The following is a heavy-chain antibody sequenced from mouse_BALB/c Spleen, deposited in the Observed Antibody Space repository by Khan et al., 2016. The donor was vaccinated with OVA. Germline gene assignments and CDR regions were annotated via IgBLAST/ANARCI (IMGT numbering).Heavy chain of an antibody. Sequence: EVKLLESGPGLVKPSQSLSLTCTVTGYSITSGYGWNWIRQFPGNKLEWMGYISYSGRTNYNPSLQSRISITRDTSKNQFFLQLNSVTTEDTATYYCARTARIKYWGQGTTLTVSS. D-gene: IGHD1-2*01. V-gene: IGHV3-2*02. CDR3: ARTARIKY. CDR1: GYSITSGYG. J-gene: IGHJ2*01. CDR2: ISYSGRT.